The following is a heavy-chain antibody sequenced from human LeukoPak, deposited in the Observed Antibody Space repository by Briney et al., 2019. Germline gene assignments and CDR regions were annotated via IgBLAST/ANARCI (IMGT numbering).Heavy chain of an antibody. V-gene: IGHV5-10-1*01. J-gene: IGHJ4*02. CDR2: IDPSDSYT. CDR3: ARNRYYYDFSGYYVDN. CDR1: GYSFSSYW. Sequence: GESLKFSCKGSGYSFSSYWISWVRQMPGKGLEWMGSIDPSDSYTNCSPSFQGHVTISTDKSISTAYLQWSSLRASDTAMYYCARNRYYYDFSGYYVDNWGQGTLVTVSS. D-gene: IGHD3-22*01.